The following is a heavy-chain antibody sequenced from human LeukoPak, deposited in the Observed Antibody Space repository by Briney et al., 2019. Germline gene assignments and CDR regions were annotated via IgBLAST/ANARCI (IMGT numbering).Heavy chain of an antibody. CDR1: GGSISSYY. D-gene: IGHD4-17*01. CDR2: VYHTGST. J-gene: IGHJ4*02. Sequence: RPSETLSLTCTVSGGSISSYYWSWIRQPPGKGLEWIGYVYHTGSTNYNPSLKSRVTISVDTSKNQFSLRLRSVTAADTAVYYCARETYGVMFDYWGQGTLVTVSS. CDR3: ARETYGVMFDY. V-gene: IGHV4-59*01.